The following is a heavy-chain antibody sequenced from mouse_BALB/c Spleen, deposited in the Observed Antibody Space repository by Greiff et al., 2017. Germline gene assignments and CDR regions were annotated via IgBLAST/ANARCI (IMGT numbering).Heavy chain of an antibody. V-gene: IGHV5-4*02. J-gene: IGHJ4*01. D-gene: IGHD2-4*01. Sequence: EVHLVESGGGLVKPGGSLKLSCAASGFTFSDYYMYWVRQTPEKRLEWVATISDGGSYTYYPDSVKGRFTISRDNAKNNLYLQMSSLKSEDTAMYYCASNYDYDGYAMDYWGQGTSVTVSS. CDR1: GFTFSDYY. CDR2: ISDGGSYT. CDR3: ASNYDYDGYAMDY.